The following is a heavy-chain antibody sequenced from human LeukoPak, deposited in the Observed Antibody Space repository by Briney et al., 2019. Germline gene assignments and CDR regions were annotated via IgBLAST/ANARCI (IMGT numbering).Heavy chain of an antibody. V-gene: IGHV3-23*01. Sequence: HTGGSLRLSCAASGFTFSSFPMSWVRQAPGKGLEWGSVISDSGGDTHYADSVKGRFVISRDNSKNTVSLQLSSLRAEDTAVYYCACRITMVRGIITSWGQGTLVTVSS. CDR1: GFTFSSFP. D-gene: IGHD3-10*01. J-gene: IGHJ4*01. CDR3: ACRITMVRGIITS. CDR2: ISDSGGDT.